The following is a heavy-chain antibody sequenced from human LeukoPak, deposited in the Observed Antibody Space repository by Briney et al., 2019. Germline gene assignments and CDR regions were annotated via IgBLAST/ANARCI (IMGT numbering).Heavy chain of an antibody. D-gene: IGHD6-19*01. CDR3: ARDFGQGIAVAGTIGY. J-gene: IGHJ4*02. CDR1: GFTVSSNY. V-gene: IGHV3-66*02. Sequence: PGGSLRLSCAASGFTVSSNYMSWVRQAPGKGLEWVSVIYSGGSTYYADSVKGRFTISRDNSKNTLYLQMNSLRAEDTAVYYCARDFGQGIAVAGTIGYWGQGTLVTVSS. CDR2: IYSGGST.